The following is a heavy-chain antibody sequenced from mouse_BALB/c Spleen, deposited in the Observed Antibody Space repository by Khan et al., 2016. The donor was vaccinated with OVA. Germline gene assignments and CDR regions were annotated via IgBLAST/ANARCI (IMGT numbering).Heavy chain of an antibody. CDR2: IYPGSGNT. J-gene: IGHJ4*01. V-gene: IGHV1-63*02. CDR1: GYTFTNYW. CDR3: AIPYSRGSSYDTIDA. Sequence: QVQLQQSGAELVRPGTSVKMSCKTTGYTFTNYWIGWVKQRPGHGLEWIGDIYPGSGNTHYNEKFKGKASLTADTSSSTAYMHLSSLTSEDSAIYYCAIPYSRGSSYDTIDAWGQGSSVAVSS. D-gene: IGHD1-1*01.